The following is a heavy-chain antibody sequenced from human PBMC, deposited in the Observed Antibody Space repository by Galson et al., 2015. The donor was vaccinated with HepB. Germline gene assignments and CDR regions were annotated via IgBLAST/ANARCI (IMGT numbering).Heavy chain of an antibody. CDR3: ARELSNGNYYYYMDV. CDR2: IHYSGSA. D-gene: IGHD3-22*01. Sequence: LSLTCSVSGGSISGYFWTWVRQPPGKGLEWIAYIHYSGSATYNPSLQSRASMSVDTSKNQFFLKLSSVTAADTAVYYCARELSNGNYYYYMDVWGKGTTVTVSS. J-gene: IGHJ6*03. CDR1: GGSISGYF. V-gene: IGHV4-59*01.